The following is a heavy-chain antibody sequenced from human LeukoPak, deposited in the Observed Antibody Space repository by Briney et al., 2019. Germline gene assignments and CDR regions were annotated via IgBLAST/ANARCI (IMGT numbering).Heavy chain of an antibody. V-gene: IGHV4-61*09. CDR1: GGSISSGSYC. Sequence: PSETLSLTCTVSGGSISSGSYCWSWIRQPAGKGLEWIGHIHTSGTTNYNSSLKSRVTISVDTSKNQFSLKLSSVTAADTAVYYCARDPGIMVRGSRRGYDGNYYMDVWGKGTTVTISS. J-gene: IGHJ6*03. CDR3: ARDPGIMVRGSRRGYDGNYYMDV. CDR2: IHTSGTT. D-gene: IGHD3-10*01.